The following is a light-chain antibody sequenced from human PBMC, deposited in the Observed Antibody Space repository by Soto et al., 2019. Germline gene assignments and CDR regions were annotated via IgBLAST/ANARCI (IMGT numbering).Light chain of an antibody. CDR1: QSFSSSY. Sequence: EIVLTQSPGTLSLSPGERATLSCRASQSFSSSYLAWYQQKPGQAPRLLIYGASSRATGIPDRFSGSVSGTDFAITISRLEPEDFSVYYCEHYGSALFTFGPGTKVDVK. CDR2: GAS. CDR3: EHYGSALFT. J-gene: IGKJ3*01. V-gene: IGKV3-20*01.